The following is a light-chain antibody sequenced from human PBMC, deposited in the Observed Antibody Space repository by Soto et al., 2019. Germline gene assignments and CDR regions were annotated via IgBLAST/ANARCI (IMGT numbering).Light chain of an antibody. J-gene: IGKJ4*01. CDR2: AAS. Sequence: DIQMTQSPSSLSASIGDRVTITCRASEGFSNYLAWFQQKPGKAPTLLIDAASTLQSVVPSRFSGSGSGTDFTLTINNLQPDDVATYYCQKYNNGGPLTFGGGTKVEIK. CDR3: QKYNNGGPLT. CDR1: EGFSNY. V-gene: IGKV1-27*01.